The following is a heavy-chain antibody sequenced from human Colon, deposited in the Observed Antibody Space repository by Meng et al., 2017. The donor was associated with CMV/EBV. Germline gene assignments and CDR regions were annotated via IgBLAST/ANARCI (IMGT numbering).Heavy chain of an antibody. CDR1: GYKFSGYE. J-gene: IGHJ4*02. Sequence: GESLKISCVGSGYKFSGYEMNWVRQAPGKGLEWLSYIGHSGTTTYEADSVKGRFIISRDNGKNSLYLQMSSLRGEDTAIYYCVRGSGRYSKSIFDYWGQGTLVTVSS. CDR3: VRGSGRYSKSIFDY. D-gene: IGHD2-15*01. V-gene: IGHV3-48*03. CDR2: IGHSGTTT.